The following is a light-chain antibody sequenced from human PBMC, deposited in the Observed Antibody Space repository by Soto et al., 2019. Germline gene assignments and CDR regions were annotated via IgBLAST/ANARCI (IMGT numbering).Light chain of an antibody. V-gene: IGKV3-20*01. CDR2: DAS. Sequence: EIVLTQSPGTLSLSPGERATLSCRASQSVSSRSLAWYQQKPGQAPRLLISDASNRAADIPDRFSGSGSGTDFTLTINRLEHEDFAVYYCQQYAGSPRTCGQGTKVEIK. J-gene: IGKJ1*01. CDR1: QSVSSRS. CDR3: QQYAGSPRT.